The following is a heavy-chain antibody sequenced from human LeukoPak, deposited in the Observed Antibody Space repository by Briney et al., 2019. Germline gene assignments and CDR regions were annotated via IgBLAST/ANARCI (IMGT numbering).Heavy chain of an antibody. CDR1: GFTFSSYW. V-gene: IGHV3-74*01. J-gene: IGHJ6*02. CDR3: ASDRVFYGLDV. CDR2: IKSDGSET. Sequence: GGSLRLSCAASGFTFSSYWMHWVRQAPGKGLMWVSRIKSDGSETSYADSVKGRFTISRDNARNTLYLQMNSLRPEDTAIYYCASDRVFYGLDVGGQGTTVTVSS.